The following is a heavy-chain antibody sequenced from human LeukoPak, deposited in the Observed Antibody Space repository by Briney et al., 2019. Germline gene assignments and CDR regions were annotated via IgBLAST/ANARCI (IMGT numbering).Heavy chain of an antibody. Sequence: GGSLRLSCAASGFTVSSNYMSWVRQAPGKGLEWVSVIYSGGSTYYADSVKGRFTISRDNSKNTLYLQMNSLRAEDTAVYYCARVSGYYPYYFDYWGQGTLVTVS. CDR3: ARVSGYYPYYFDY. CDR1: GFTVSSNY. V-gene: IGHV3-53*01. J-gene: IGHJ4*02. CDR2: IYSGGST. D-gene: IGHD3-22*01.